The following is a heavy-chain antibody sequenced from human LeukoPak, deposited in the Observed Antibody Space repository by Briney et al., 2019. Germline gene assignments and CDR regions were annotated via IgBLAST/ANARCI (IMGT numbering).Heavy chain of an antibody. Sequence: PGGSLRLSCEASGFTFSAYSMSWVRQAPGEGLEWISYIRSSSTTIYYADSVKGRFTISRDNAENSLYLQMNSLRVEDTAVYFCARDSRSHCGTDACYGPYFDYWGQGTLVAVSS. CDR1: GFTFSAYS. J-gene: IGHJ4*02. V-gene: IGHV3-48*01. CDR2: IRSSSTTI. CDR3: ARDSRSHCGTDACYGPYFDY. D-gene: IGHD2-2*01.